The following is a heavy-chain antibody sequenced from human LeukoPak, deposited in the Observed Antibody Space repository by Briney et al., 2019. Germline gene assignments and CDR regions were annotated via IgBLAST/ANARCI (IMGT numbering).Heavy chain of an antibody. V-gene: IGHV3-30*18. D-gene: IGHD2-8*01. J-gene: IGHJ4*02. CDR1: GFTFSSSG. CDR3: AKEYCSNSVCHSLDY. Sequence: GGSLRLSCAASGFTFSSSGMHWVRQAPGKGLEWVAVISYDGSNKYYADSVKGRFTFSRDNSKNTLYLQMNSLRAGDTAVYYCAKEYCSNSVCHSLDYWGQGTLVTVSS. CDR2: ISYDGSNK.